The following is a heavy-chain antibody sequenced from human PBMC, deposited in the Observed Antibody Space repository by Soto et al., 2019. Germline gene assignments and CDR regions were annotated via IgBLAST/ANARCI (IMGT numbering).Heavy chain of an antibody. J-gene: IGHJ4*02. CDR1: GASISSGGYY. Sequence: SETLSLTCTVSGASISSGGYYWSWIRQHPGKGLEWIGYIYYSGSTYYNPSPKSRVTISVDTSKNQFSLKLSSVTAADTAVYYCARAKVEMATISFDYWGQGTLVTVSS. D-gene: IGHD5-12*01. CDR2: IYYSGST. CDR3: ARAKVEMATISFDY. V-gene: IGHV4-31*03.